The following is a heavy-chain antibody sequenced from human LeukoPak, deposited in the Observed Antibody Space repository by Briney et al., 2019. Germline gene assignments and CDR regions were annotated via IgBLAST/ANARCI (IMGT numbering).Heavy chain of an antibody. CDR1: GFTFDDYA. Sequence: PGGPLRLSCAASGFTFDDYAMHWFRQAPGKGLEWVSRISGDGCSTYYADSVKGRFTISRDNSKNSLYLQMNSLRTEDTALYYCAKVFWAGAYCGGDCFAAFDIWGQGTMVTVSS. D-gene: IGHD2-21*02. CDR3: AKVFWAGAYCGGDCFAAFDI. V-gene: IGHV3-43*02. CDR2: ISGDGCST. J-gene: IGHJ3*02.